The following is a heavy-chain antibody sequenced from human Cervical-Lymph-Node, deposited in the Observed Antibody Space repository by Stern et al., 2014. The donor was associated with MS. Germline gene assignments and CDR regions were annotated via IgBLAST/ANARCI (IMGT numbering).Heavy chain of an antibody. D-gene: IGHD6-13*01. CDR2: IYYSGST. V-gene: IGHV4-59*01. CDR3: ARDREDSSSWRWFDP. CDR1: GGSISSYY. J-gene: IGHJ5*02. Sequence: VQLVESGPGLVKPSETLSLTCTVSGGSISSYYWSWIRQPPGQGLEWIGYIYYSGSTNYNPSLNSRVTISVDTSKNQFSLKLSSVTAADTAVYYCARDREDSSSWRWFDPWGQGTLVTVSS.